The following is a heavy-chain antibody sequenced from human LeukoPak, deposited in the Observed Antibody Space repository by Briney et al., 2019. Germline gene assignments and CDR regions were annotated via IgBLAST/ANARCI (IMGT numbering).Heavy chain of an antibody. CDR2: INHSGST. D-gene: IGHD3-10*01. CDR1: GGSFSGYY. Sequence: SGTLSLTCAVYGGSFSGYYWSWIRQPPGKGLEWIGEINHSGSTNYNPSLKSRVTISVDTSKNQFSLKLSSVTAADTAVYYCARAPGSGSYYKGFDYWGQGILVTVSS. J-gene: IGHJ4*02. V-gene: IGHV4-34*01. CDR3: ARAPGSGSYYKGFDY.